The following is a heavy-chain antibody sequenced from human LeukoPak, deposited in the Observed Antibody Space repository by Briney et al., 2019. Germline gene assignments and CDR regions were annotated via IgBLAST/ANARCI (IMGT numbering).Heavy chain of an antibody. CDR3: ARESGPMVRGVIITYRYGMDV. D-gene: IGHD3-10*01. Sequence: GASVKVSCKASGYTFTSYGISWVRQAPGQGLEWMGWISAYNGNTNYAQKLQGRVTMTTDTSTSTAYMELRSLRSDDTAVYYCARESGPMVRGVIITYRYGMDVWGQGTTVTVSS. CDR2: ISAYNGNT. J-gene: IGHJ6*02. V-gene: IGHV1-18*01. CDR1: GYTFTSYG.